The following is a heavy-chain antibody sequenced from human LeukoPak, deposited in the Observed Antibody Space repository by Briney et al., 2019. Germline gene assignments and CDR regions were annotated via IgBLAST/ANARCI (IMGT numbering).Heavy chain of an antibody. CDR3: ARQSLGASGLDH. CDR2: IRYDGSNK. CDR1: GFTFSSYG. V-gene: IGHV3-30*02. J-gene: IGHJ4*02. D-gene: IGHD1-26*01. Sequence: PGGSPRLSSAASGFTFSSYGVHWVRQAPGKGLEWVAFIRYDGSNKYYADSVKGRFTISRDNSKNTLYLQMNSLRAEDTAVYYCARQSLGASGLDHWGQGVLVTVSS.